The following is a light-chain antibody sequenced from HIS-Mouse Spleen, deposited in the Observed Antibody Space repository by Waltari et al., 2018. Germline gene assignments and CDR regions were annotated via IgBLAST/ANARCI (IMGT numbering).Light chain of an antibody. Sequence: IQMTQSPSSLSASVGDRVTITCKASQDISNYLNWYQQKPGKAPKLLIYDASNLETGVPSRFSGSGSGTDFTFTISSLQTEDIATYYCQQYDNLPLTFGGGSKLEIK. CDR2: DAS. CDR3: QQYDNLPLT. J-gene: IGKJ4*01. CDR1: QDISNY. V-gene: IGKV1-33*01.